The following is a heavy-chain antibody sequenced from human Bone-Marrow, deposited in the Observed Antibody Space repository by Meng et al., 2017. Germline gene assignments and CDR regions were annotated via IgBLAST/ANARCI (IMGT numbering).Heavy chain of an antibody. J-gene: IGHJ4*02. CDR3: ARDEDISAAGKLFGDY. Sequence: VQLGQSWAEVKKPGASVKVACQASGYTFPDYYLHWVRRAPGQGLEWMGRINPKSGDTHYAQKFQGGVTMTGDTSISTAYMELSGLRSDDTAMYYCARDEDISAAGKLFGDYWGQGTLVTVSS. D-gene: IGHD6-13*01. CDR1: GYTFPDYY. CDR2: INPKSGDT. V-gene: IGHV1-2*06.